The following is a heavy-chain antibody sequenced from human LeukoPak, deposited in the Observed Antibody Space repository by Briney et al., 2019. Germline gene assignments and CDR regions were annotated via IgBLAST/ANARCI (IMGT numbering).Heavy chain of an antibody. Sequence: GGSLRLSCAASGFTFSSYAMSWVRQAPGKGLEWVAVISYDGSNKYYADSVKGRFTISRDNSKNTLYLQMNSLRAEDTAVYYCAKSYGDTVWVDYWGQGTLVTVSS. CDR3: AKSYGDTVWVDY. J-gene: IGHJ4*02. CDR1: GFTFSSYA. V-gene: IGHV3-30*18. CDR2: ISYDGSNK. D-gene: IGHD4-17*01.